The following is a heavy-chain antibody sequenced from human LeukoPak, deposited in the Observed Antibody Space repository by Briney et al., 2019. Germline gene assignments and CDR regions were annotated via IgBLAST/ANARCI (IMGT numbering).Heavy chain of an antibody. CDR1: GFTFSSYA. D-gene: IGHD6-19*01. V-gene: IGHV3-23*01. CDR3: ATVGYSSGWRDY. Sequence: PGGSLRLSCAASGFTFSSYAMSWVRQAPGKGLGWVSAISGSGGSTYYADSVKGRFTISRDNSKNTLYLQMNSLRAEDTAVYYRATVGYSSGWRDYWGQGTLVTVSS. J-gene: IGHJ4*02. CDR2: ISGSGGST.